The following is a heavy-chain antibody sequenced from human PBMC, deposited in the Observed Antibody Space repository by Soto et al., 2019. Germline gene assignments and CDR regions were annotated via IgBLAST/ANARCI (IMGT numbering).Heavy chain of an antibody. Sequence: SETLSLTCTVSGGSISSGGYYWSWIRQFPGKGLEWIGYIHYSGNTYYNPSLKSRVTISVDTSNSQFSLKLSSVIAADTAVYYCAGMADYFDSSGYYQERDYWGQGTLVTVSA. D-gene: IGHD3-22*01. V-gene: IGHV4-31*03. CDR3: AGMADYFDSSGYYQERDY. CDR1: GGSISSGGYY. J-gene: IGHJ4*02. CDR2: IHYSGNT.